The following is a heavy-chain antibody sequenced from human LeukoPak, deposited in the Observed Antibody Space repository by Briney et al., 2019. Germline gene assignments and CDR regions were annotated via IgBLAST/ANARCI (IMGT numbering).Heavy chain of an antibody. CDR1: GGTFSSYA. CDR2: ISTYNGNT. D-gene: IGHD3-10*01. V-gene: IGHV1-18*01. J-gene: IGHJ4*02. CDR3: ARAMVRGVTLLAY. Sequence: VSVKVSCKASGGTFSSYAISWVRQAPGQGLEWMGWISTYNGNTNYAQNLQGRVTMTTDTSTSTAYMELRSLRSDDTAVYYCARAMVRGVTLLAYWGQGTLVTVSS.